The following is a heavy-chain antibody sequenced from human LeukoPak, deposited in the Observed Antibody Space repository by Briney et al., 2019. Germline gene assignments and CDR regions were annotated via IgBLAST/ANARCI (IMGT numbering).Heavy chain of an antibody. D-gene: IGHD4/OR15-4a*01. CDR2: IKSDGSTT. CDR3: TRDYGAALEF. CDR1: GFTFSNYW. V-gene: IGHV3-74*01. Sequence: PGGTLRLSCAASGFTFSNYWMHWGRQAPGKGLVWVSRIKSDGSTTTYADSVKGRFTISRDNAKNTLYLQMNSLRSDDTAVYYCTRDYGAALEFRGQGTLVIVSS. J-gene: IGHJ4*02.